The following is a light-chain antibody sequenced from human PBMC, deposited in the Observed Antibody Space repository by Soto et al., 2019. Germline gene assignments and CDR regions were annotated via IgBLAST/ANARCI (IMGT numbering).Light chain of an antibody. CDR3: TTWGTGYV. J-gene: IGLJ1*01. CDR1: SGHSSYA. Sequence: QSVLTQSPSASASLGASVKLTCTLSSGHSSYAIAWHQQQPEKGPRYLMKLNSDGSHSKGDGIPDRFSGSSSGAERYLTISSLQSEDEADYSCTTWGTGYVFGTGTKLTVL. V-gene: IGLV4-69*01. CDR2: LNSDGSH.